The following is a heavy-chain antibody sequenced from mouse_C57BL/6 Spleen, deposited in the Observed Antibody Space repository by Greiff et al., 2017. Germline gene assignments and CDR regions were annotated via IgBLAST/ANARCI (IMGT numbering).Heavy chain of an antibody. V-gene: IGHV1-55*01. CDR1: GYTFTSYW. Sequence: QVQLQQPGAELVKPGASVTMSCKASGYTFTSYWITWVKQRPGQGLEWIGDIYPGSGSTNYNEKFKSKATLTVDTSSSTAYMQLSSLTSEDSAVYYCAREATTVVAHWYFDVWGTGTTVTVSS. CDR3: AREATTVVAHWYFDV. CDR2: IYPGSGST. D-gene: IGHD1-1*01. J-gene: IGHJ1*03.